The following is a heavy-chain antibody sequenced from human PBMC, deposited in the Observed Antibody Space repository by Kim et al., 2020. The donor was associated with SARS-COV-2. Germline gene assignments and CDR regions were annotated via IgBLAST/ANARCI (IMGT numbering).Heavy chain of an antibody. Sequence: TYYADSVKGRYTISRDTFRTTVYLQMDSLRAEDTAVYFCANSPGTDICFDNWGRGTLVTVSS. CDR2: T. V-gene: IGHV3-23*01. CDR3: ANSPGTDICFDN. D-gene: IGHD3-10*01. J-gene: IGHJ4*02.